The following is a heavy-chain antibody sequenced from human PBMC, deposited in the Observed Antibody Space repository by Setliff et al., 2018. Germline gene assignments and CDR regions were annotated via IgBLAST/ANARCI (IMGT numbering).Heavy chain of an antibody. J-gene: IGHJ4*02. CDR1: GGTFSSYA. V-gene: IGHV1-69*05. Sequence: SVKVSCKASGGTFSSYAISWVRQAPGQGLEWMGGIIPIFDTANYAQKFQDRVTITTDKSTSTAYMELSSLKSDDTAVYYCVRGSGPWVVVAIPFDRWGQGTLVTVSS. CDR2: IIPIFDTA. CDR3: VRGSGPWVVVAIPFDR. D-gene: IGHD2-2*02.